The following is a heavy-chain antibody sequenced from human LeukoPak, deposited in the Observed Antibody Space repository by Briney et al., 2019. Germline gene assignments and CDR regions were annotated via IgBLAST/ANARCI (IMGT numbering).Heavy chain of an antibody. CDR3: ARRGGYSSGWPRSPRNNWFDP. CDR1: DYSISSGYGYY. V-gene: IGHV4-38-2*02. CDR2: IYHSGIT. Sequence: SETLSLTCTVSDYSISSGYGYYWGWIRQPPGKGLEWIGNIYHSGITYYNHFNSSLKSRVTISVDTSKNQFSLKLSSVTAADTAVYYCARRGGYSSGWPRSPRNNWFDPWGQGTLVTVSS. D-gene: IGHD6-19*01. J-gene: IGHJ5*02.